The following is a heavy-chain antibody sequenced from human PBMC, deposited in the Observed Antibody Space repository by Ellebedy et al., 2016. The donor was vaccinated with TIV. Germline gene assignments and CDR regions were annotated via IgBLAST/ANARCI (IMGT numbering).Heavy chain of an antibody. D-gene: IGHD2-15*01. V-gene: IGHV3-48*04. CDR2: ISSSSSTI. CDR1: GFTVSSYS. J-gene: IGHJ4*02. Sequence: GESLKISCAASGFTVSSYSVNWVRQAPGKGLEWVSYISSSSSTIYYADSVKGRFTISRDNAKNSLYLQMNSLRAEDTAVYYCARARGGTKRYCSGGSCYSSSIYDYWGQGTLVTVSS. CDR3: ARARGGTKRYCSGGSCYSSSIYDY.